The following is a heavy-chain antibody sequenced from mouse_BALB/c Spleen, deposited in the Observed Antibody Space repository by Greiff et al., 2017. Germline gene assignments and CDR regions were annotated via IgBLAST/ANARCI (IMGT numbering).Heavy chain of an antibody. J-gene: IGHJ3*01. CDR2: IDPSDSYT. V-gene: IGHV1S127*01. CDR1: GYTFTSYW. CDR3: TSSQPTAWLAY. Sequence: QVQLQQPGAELVKPGASVKMSCKASGYTFTSYWMHWVKQRPGQGLEWIGVIDPSDSYTSYNQKFKGKATLTVDTSSSTAYMQLSSLTSEDSAVYYCTSSQPTAWLAYWGQGTMVTVSA. D-gene: IGHD1-1*01.